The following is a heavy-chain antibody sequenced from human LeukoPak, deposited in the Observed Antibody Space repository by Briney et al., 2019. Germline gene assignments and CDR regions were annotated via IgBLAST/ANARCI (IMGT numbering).Heavy chain of an antibody. CDR3: ARGPAVLEYSSSVRHLDY. D-gene: IGHD6-6*01. V-gene: IGHV1-2*02. CDR1: GYTFTGYY. J-gene: IGHJ4*02. CDR2: INPNSGGT. Sequence: GASVKVSCKASGYTFTGYYMHWVRQAHGQGLEWMGWINPNSGGTNYAQKFQGRVTMTRDTSISTAYMELSRLRSDDTAVYYCARGPAVLEYSSSVRHLDYWGQGTLVTVSS.